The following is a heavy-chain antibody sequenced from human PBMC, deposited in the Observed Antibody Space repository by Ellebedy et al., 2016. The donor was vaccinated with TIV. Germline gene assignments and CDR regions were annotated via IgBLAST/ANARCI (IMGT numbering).Heavy chain of an antibody. Sequence: GESLKISCEASGFTFSGYWMAWVRQAPGKGLEWVSSITDSGGNTYYADSVKGRFTISRDNSKDTLYLQVNSLRAEDTAIYYCARDQVGVGPAFDVWGQGTMVTVSS. CDR3: ARDQVGVGPAFDV. V-gene: IGHV3-23*01. D-gene: IGHD1-26*01. CDR1: GFTFSGYW. J-gene: IGHJ3*01. CDR2: ITDSGGNT.